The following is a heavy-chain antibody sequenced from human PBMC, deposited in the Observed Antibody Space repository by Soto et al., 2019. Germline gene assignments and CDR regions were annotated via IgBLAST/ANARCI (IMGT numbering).Heavy chain of an antibody. CDR2: ISAYNGNT. D-gene: IGHD3-9*01. CDR3: ARGPLSYCDILTHGFDY. V-gene: IGHV1-18*01. CDR1: GYTFTSYG. Sequence: SVKGSCKASGYTFTSYGISWVRQAPGQGLEWMGWISAYNGNTNYAQKLQGRVTMTTDTSTSTAYMELRSLRSDDTAVYYCARGPLSYCDILTHGFDYWGQGTMVTVS. J-gene: IGHJ4*02.